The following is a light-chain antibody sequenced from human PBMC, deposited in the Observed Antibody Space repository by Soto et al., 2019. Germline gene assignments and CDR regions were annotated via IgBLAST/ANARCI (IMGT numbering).Light chain of an antibody. J-gene: IGLJ1*01. CDR3: AAWDDSLSGSYV. Sequence: QSVLTQPPSASGTPGQRVTVSCSGSSSNIGNNYVFWYQHLPGTAPKLLIYRNDQRPSGVSARFSGSKSGTSASLAISGLRSEVEADYYCAAWDDSLSGSYVSGPGTMVTFL. CDR2: RND. CDR1: SSNIGNNY. V-gene: IGLV1-47*01.